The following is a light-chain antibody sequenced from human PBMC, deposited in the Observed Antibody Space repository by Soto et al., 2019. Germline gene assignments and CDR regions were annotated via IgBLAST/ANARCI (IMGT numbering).Light chain of an antibody. J-gene: IGKJ2*01. CDR1: QSISSW. CDR3: QHYNSYPVT. CDR2: DAS. V-gene: IGKV1-5*01. Sequence: DIQMTQSPSTLSGSVGDRVTITCRASQSISSWLAWYQQKPGKAPKLLIYDASILESGVPPRISGSGSGTEFTLTISSLQPDDFATYYCQHYNSYPVTFGQGTRLEIK.